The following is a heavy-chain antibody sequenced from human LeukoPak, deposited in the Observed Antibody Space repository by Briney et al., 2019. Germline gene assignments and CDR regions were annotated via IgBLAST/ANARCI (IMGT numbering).Heavy chain of an antibody. V-gene: IGHV1-2*02. D-gene: IGHD6-19*01. CDR1: GYTFTGYY. J-gene: IGHJ4*02. CDR2: INPNSGGT. CDR3: ARGKAEQWLPHWYFDY. Sequence: ASVKVSCKASGYTFTGYYMYWVRQAPGQGLGWMGWINPNSGGTNYAQKFQGRVTMPRDTSISTAYMELRRLRSDDTAVYYCARGKAEQWLPHWYFDYWGQGTLVTVSS.